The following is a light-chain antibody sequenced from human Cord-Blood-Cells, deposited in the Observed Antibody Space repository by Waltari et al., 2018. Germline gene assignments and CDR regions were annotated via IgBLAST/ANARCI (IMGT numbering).Light chain of an antibody. V-gene: IGLV2-14*01. CDR2: DVS. CDR1: SSDVGGYNY. CDR3: SSYTSSSTVV. Sequence: QSALTQPASVSGSPGQSITISCTGTSSDVGGYNYVSWYQQHPGKAPKLMIYDVSNRPSGVSNRLSGYKSGNTASLTISGLQAEDEADYYCSSYTSSSTVVFGGGTKLTVL. J-gene: IGLJ2*01.